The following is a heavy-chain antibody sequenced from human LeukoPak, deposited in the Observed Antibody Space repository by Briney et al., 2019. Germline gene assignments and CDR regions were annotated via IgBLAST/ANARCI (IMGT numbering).Heavy chain of an antibody. CDR3: AREGHYCTISTCWKWFDP. Sequence: QPGGSLRLSCAAAGFTFSSSWMHWVHQAPGKGLVWGSRINGDGSTTVYADSVKGRFTISRDNAKNTLYLQMNSLRAEDTAVYYCAREGHYCTISTCWKWFDPWGQGTLVTVSS. CDR2: INGDGSTT. V-gene: IGHV3-74*01. CDR1: GFTFSSSW. J-gene: IGHJ5*02. D-gene: IGHD2-8*01.